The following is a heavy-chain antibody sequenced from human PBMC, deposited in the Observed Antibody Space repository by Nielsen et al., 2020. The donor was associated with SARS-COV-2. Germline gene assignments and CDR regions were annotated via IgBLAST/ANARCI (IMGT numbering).Heavy chain of an antibody. J-gene: IGHJ3*02. CDR1: GYSFASHW. D-gene: IGHD6-25*01. Sequence: GESLKISCKGSGYSFASHWIGWVRQMPGKGLEWMGVIYPGDSDTRYSLPFQGQITISADKSISTTYLQWSSLKASDTAIYTCARVSVGGAFDIWGQGTMVTVSS. CDR2: IYPGDSDT. CDR3: ARVSVGGAFDI. V-gene: IGHV5-51*01.